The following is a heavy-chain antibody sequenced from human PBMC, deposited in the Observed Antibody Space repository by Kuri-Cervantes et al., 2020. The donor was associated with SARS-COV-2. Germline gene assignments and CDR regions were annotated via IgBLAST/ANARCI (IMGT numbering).Heavy chain of an antibody. CDR2: ISYDGSNK. Sequence: GGSLRLSCAASGFTFSSYGMHWVRQAPGKGLEWVAVISYDGSNKYYADSVKGRFTISRDNSKNILYLQMHSLRAEDTAIYYCAKGVAAVGTAGGTYYYHGMDVWGQGTTVNVSS. D-gene: IGHD6-13*01. V-gene: IGHV3-30*18. CDR1: GFTFSSYG. CDR3: AKGVAAVGTAGGTYYYHGMDV. J-gene: IGHJ6*02.